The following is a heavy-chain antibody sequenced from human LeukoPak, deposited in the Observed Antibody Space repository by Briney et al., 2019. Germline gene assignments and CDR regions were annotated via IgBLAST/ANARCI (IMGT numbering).Heavy chain of an antibody. D-gene: IGHD3-10*01. V-gene: IGHV3-23*01. J-gene: IGHJ6*02. CDR1: GFTFSSYA. CDR3: AKGYGSSRYGMDV. CDR2: FSGSGGPT. Sequence: GGSLRLSCAASGFTFSSYAMSWVRQAPGKGLELVSSFSGSGGPTYYADSVKGRFTISRDISKNTLYLQMNSLTDEDTAVYYCAKGYGSSRYGMDVWGQGTTVTVSS.